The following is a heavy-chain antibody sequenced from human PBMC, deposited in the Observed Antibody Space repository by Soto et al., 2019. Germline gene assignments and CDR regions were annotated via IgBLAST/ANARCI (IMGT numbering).Heavy chain of an antibody. CDR2: LLVDGRT. J-gene: IGHJ3*02. CDR3: AKATATGGGAFDI. CDR1: GFICSSYD. D-gene: IGHD2-8*02. V-gene: IGHV3-23*01. Sequence: GGSLRLSCAASGFICSSYDMSWVRQAPGKGLEWVSTLLVDGRTFYVDSVKGRFTISRDSSQNTVYLQMNSLTAGDTALYYCAKATATGGGAFDICGQGTMVTVSS.